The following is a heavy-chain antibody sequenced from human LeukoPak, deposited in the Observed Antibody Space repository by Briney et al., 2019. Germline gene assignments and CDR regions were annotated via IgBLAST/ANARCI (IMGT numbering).Heavy chain of an antibody. CDR3: ARIGGDRHPIEY. Sequence: GQSLRLSCAASGFTFSSYGMHWVRQAPGKGLEWVAVIWYDGTNKYYADSVKGRFTISRDNSKNTRYLQMNSLRAEDTAVYYCARIGGDRHPIEYWGQGTLVTVSS. D-gene: IGHD2-21*02. J-gene: IGHJ4*02. V-gene: IGHV3-33*01. CDR2: IWYDGTNK. CDR1: GFTFSSYG.